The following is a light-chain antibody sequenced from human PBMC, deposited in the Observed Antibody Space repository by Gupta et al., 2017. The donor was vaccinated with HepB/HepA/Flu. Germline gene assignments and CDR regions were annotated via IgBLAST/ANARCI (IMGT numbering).Light chain of an antibody. CDR2: SAS. CDR3: QQFNSYPIT. Sequence: DIQLTQSPSFLSASVGDRVTITCRASQDINSYLIWYKQKPGKAPNLLIYSASTLQGGVPSRFSGSGSGTEFTLTISSLQPEDFATYYCQQFNSYPITFGQGTRLDIK. CDR1: QDINSY. V-gene: IGKV1-9*01. J-gene: IGKJ5*01.